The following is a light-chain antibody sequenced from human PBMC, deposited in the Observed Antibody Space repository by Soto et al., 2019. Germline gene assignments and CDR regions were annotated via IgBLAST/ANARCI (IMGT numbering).Light chain of an antibody. CDR2: SNN. J-gene: IGLJ2*01. CDR1: SSNIGSNA. CDR3: AAGDDSLNCLL. V-gene: IGLV1-44*01. Sequence: QSVLTQPPSASGTPGQRVTISCSGSSSNIGSNAVNWYQQLPGTAPKLLIYSNNQRPSGVPDRFSGSKSGTSASLAISGLESEDEDDYYCAAGDDSLNCLLFGGGTKLTVL.